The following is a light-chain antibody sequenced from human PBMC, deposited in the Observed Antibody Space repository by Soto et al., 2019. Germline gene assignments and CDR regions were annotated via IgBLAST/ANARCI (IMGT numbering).Light chain of an antibody. CDR2: DAS. J-gene: IGKJ4*01. CDR1: QTVVKD. V-gene: IGKV3-11*01. CDR3: QQRSAWPFT. Sequence: IVLTQSPATLSLSPGERASLSCRASQTVVKDLAWYQVRPGQAPRLLIFDASTRATGVPPRFSGSRSGSDFILTISSLVLEDFALYYWQQRSAWPFTFGGGT.